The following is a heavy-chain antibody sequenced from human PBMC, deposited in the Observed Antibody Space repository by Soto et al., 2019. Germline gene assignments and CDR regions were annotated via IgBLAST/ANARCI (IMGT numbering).Heavy chain of an antibody. V-gene: IGHV1-69*13. Sequence: ASVKVSCKASGGTFSSYAISWVRQAPGQGLEWMGGIIPIFGTANYAQKFQGRVTITADESTSTAYMELSSLRSEDTAVYYFARVTTGDAFDIWGQGTMVTVSS. J-gene: IGHJ3*02. D-gene: IGHD4-4*01. CDR1: GGTFSSYA. CDR2: IIPIFGTA. CDR3: ARVTTGDAFDI.